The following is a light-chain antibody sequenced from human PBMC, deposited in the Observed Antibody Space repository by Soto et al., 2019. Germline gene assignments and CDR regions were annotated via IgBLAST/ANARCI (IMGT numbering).Light chain of an antibody. CDR3: QQYDT. V-gene: IGKV3-20*01. J-gene: IGKJ2*01. Sequence: EIVLTQSPGTLSLSPGERATLSCRASQSVSSSYLGWYQQKPGQAPRLLIYGASRRATGIPDRFSGSGSGTDFTLTSSRLEPGDFAVYYCQQYDTFGQGTKLEIK. CDR2: GAS. CDR1: QSVSSSY.